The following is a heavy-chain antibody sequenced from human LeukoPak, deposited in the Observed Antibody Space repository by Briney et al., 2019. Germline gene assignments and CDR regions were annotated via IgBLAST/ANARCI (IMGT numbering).Heavy chain of an antibody. CDR2: ISASSTTI. CDR1: GFTFSNTW. D-gene: IGHD4-23*01. Sequence: GGSLRLSCAASGFTFSNTWMNWVRQAPGKGLEWVSYISASSTTIYYADSVKGRFTTSRDNAKNSVYLQMNSLRDEDTAVYYCARDYGGHGEYFDYWGQGTLVTVSS. CDR3: ARDYGGHGEYFDY. V-gene: IGHV3-48*02. J-gene: IGHJ4*02.